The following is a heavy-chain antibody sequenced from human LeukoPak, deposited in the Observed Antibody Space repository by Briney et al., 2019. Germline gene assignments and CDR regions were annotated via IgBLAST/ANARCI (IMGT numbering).Heavy chain of an antibody. CDR1: GFSFGDYA. V-gene: IGHV3-43*02. Sequence: GGSLRLSCAASGFSFGDYAMHWVRQIPGKGLECVAHIHADGGRTFYADSVNGRFTISRDNGKNFPYLQMNSLTSDDTALYYCSTWAFYHGLDVWGQGTAVTVSS. J-gene: IGHJ6*02. CDR2: IHADGGRT. D-gene: IGHD2/OR15-2a*01. CDR3: STWAFYHGLDV.